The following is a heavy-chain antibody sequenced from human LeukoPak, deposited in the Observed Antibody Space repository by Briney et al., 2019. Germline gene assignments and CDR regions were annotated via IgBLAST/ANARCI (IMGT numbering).Heavy chain of an antibody. D-gene: IGHD3-3*01. CDR3: ARRKRYYDFWSGYSFDP. J-gene: IGHJ5*02. V-gene: IGHV4-34*01. Sequence: SETLSLTCAVYGGSFSGYYWSWIRQPPGKGLEWIGEINHSGSTNYNPSLKSRVTISVDTSKNQSSLKLSSVTAADTAVYYCARRKRYYDFWSGYSFDPWGQGTLVTVSS. CDR1: GGSFSGYY. CDR2: INHSGST.